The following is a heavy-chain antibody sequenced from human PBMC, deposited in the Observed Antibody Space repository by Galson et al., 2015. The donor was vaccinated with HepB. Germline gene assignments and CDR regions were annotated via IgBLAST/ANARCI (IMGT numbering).Heavy chain of an antibody. CDR3: AKSGSGPDDY. J-gene: IGHJ4*02. V-gene: IGHV3-23*01. CDR2: ISGSGNSP. Sequence: SLRLSCAASGFSFSSSVMSWVRQAPGKGLEWVSGISGSGNSPYHIDSVKGRFTVSRDNSKNTLHLQMDSLRVEDTAVYYCAKSGSGPDDYWGQGMLVTVSP. D-gene: IGHD5-12*01. CDR1: GFSFSSSV.